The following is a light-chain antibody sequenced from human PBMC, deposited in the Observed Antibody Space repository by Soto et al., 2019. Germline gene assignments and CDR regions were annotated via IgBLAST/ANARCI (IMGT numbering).Light chain of an antibody. CDR2: GSS. V-gene: IGKV3-20*01. CDR3: QQYDISPRT. CDR1: QRLNSFY. Sequence: EIVLTQSPGTLSLSPGERATLSCRASQRLNSFYLAWYQQKPGQAPRLLIYGSSNRATGIPDRFSGSGSGTDFTLTISRLDPEDFAVYYCQQYDISPRTFGQGTKVEV. J-gene: IGKJ1*01.